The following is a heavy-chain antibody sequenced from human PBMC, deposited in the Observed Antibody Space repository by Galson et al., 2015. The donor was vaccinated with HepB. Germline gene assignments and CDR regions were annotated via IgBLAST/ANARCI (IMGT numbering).Heavy chain of an antibody. V-gene: IGHV3-23*01. J-gene: IGHJ4*02. CDR3: TKDPRFDHIFDY. Sequence: SLRLSCAASGFIFSTYDMCWVRQAPGRGLEWISSISGSGRRTYYADSVKGRFTISRDNPKNTLYLEMDSLSAGDTALYHCTKDPRFDHIFDYWGQGTLLTVSS. CDR1: GFIFSTYD. CDR2: ISGSGRRT.